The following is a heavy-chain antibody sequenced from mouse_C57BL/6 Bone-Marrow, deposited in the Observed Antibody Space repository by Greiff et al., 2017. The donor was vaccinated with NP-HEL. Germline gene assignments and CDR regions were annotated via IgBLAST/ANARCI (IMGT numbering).Heavy chain of an antibody. CDR2: IDPENGDT. Sequence: VQLQQSGAELVRPGASVKLSCTASGFNIKDDYMHWVKQRPEQGLEWIGWIDPENGDTESASKFPGKATITADKSSNTAYLQLSSQTSEDTAVSYWSSFNDYDGYYFDYWGQGTTLTVSS. J-gene: IGHJ2*01. D-gene: IGHD2-4*01. CDR3: SSFNDYDGYYFDY. V-gene: IGHV14-4*01. CDR1: GFNIKDDY.